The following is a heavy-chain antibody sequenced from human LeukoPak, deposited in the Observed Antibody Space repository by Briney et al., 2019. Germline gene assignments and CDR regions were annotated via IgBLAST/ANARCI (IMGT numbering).Heavy chain of an antibody. CDR3: ARLGPGGGTYFYYYGMDV. CDR1: GGSISSYY. V-gene: IGHV4-59*01. CDR2: NYYSGST. Sequence: SETLSLTCTVSGGSISSYYWSWIRQPPGKGLEWIGYNYYSGSTNYNPSLKSRVTISVDTSKNQFSLKLSSVTAADTAVYYCARLGPGGGTYFYYYGMDVWGQGTTVTVSS. J-gene: IGHJ6*02. D-gene: IGHD3-10*01.